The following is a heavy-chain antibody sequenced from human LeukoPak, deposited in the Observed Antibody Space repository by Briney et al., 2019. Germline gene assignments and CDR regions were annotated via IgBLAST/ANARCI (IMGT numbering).Heavy chain of an antibody. CDR3: TKGLWAGVSAARD. CDR2: IYTGGDT. D-gene: IGHD3-10*01. CDR1: GFTVSSNY. J-gene: IGHJ4*02. Sequence: PGGSLRLSCAASGFTVSSNYMCWVRQAPGKGLEWVSGIYTGGDTYYADSVKDRFTISRDNSKNTLYLQMNSLRAEDTAVYYCTKGLWAGVSAARDWGQGTLVTVSS. V-gene: IGHV3-66*01.